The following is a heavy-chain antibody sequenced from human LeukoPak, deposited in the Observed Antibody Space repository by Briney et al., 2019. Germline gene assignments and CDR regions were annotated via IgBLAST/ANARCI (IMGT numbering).Heavy chain of an antibody. Sequence: GGSLRLSCVASGFTFSNHAMTWVRQAPGKGLEWVSAISASGVDTFYAPSVKGRFTISRDNSKNTLYLQINSLRAEDTAIYYCAKDVWWSVSWGQGTLVTVSS. J-gene: IGHJ5*02. CDR1: GFTFSNHA. CDR2: ISASGVDT. V-gene: IGHV3-23*01. CDR3: AKDVWWSVS. D-gene: IGHD2-8*02.